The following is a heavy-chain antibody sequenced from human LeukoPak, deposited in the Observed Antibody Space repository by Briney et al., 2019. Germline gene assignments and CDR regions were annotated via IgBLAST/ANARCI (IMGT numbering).Heavy chain of an antibody. Sequence: ASVKVSCKASGGTFSSYAISWVRQAPGQGLEWMGWINPNSGGTNYAQKFQGRVTMTRDTSISTAYMELSRLRSDDTAVYYCARVSTMIVVEYWGQGTLVTVSS. D-gene: IGHD3-22*01. CDR2: INPNSGGT. CDR3: ARVSTMIVVEY. CDR1: GGTFSSYA. V-gene: IGHV1-2*02. J-gene: IGHJ4*02.